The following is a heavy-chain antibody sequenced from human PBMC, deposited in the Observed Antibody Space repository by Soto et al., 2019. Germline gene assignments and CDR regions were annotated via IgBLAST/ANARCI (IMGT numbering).Heavy chain of an antibody. V-gene: IGHV1-2*02. CDR3: ARDGLSDFWSGNRLQFDY. CDR2: INPNSGGT. CDR1: GYTFTGYY. Sequence: GASVNVSCKSSGYTFTGYYIHWGRQAPGQGLECMGWINPNSGGTNYAQKFQGRVTMTRDTSISTAYMELSRLRSDDTDVYYCARDGLSDFWSGNRLQFDYWGQGTLVTVSS. J-gene: IGHJ4*02. D-gene: IGHD3-3*01.